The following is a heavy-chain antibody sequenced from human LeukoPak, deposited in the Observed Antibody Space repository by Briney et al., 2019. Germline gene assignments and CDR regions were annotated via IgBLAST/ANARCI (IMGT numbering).Heavy chain of an antibody. CDR2: ISHTGSTM. Sequence: PGGSLRLSCAASGFSFSSYSMNWVRQAPGKGLEWVSYISHTGSTMSYADSVKGRFTISRDNAKNSLYLQMYSLRAEDTALYYCAKSAYSGTYYDYWGQGALVTVSS. J-gene: IGHJ4*02. D-gene: IGHD1-26*01. CDR3: AKSAYSGTYYDY. V-gene: IGHV3-48*04. CDR1: GFSFSSYS.